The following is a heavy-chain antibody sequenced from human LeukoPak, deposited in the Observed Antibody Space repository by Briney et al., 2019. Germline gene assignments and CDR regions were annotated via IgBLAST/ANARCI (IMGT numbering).Heavy chain of an antibody. Sequence: ASVKVSCKTSGYTFTNYYMHWVRQAPGQGLEWLGIINSSGGSTSYAQNFQGRVTMTRNTSISTAYMELSSLRSEDTAVYYCCLSGYDAGPYYYYGMDVWGQGTTVTVSS. CDR3: CLSGYDAGPYYYYGMDV. CDR1: GYTFTNYY. CDR2: INSSGGST. D-gene: IGHD5-12*01. J-gene: IGHJ6*02. V-gene: IGHV1-46*01.